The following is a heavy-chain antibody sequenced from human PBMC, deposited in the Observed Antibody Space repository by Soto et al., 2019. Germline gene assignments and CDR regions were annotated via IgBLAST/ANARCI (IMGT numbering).Heavy chain of an antibody. Sequence: EVQLLESGGGLVQPGGSLRLSCAASGFTFSFYAMNWVRQAPGKGLEWVSTISGSGGSPYYADSVKGRFTISRANSKNTRYLQMNSLGAEDTAVYYCAIEKTWSLTQAFEIWGQGTMVTVSS. CDR3: AIEKTWSLTQAFEI. D-gene: IGHD7-27*01. J-gene: IGHJ3*02. CDR1: GFTFSFYA. V-gene: IGHV3-23*01. CDR2: ISGSGGSP.